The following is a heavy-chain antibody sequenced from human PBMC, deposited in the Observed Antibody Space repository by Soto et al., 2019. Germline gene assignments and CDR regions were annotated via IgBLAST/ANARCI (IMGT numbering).Heavy chain of an antibody. CDR1: GGTFSSYA. J-gene: IGHJ6*02. Sequence: QVQLVQSGAEVKKPGSSVKVSCKASGGTFSSYAISWVRQAPGQGLEWMGGIIPIFGTANYAQKFQGRVTITADESTSTAYMVLSSLRSEDTAVYYCARDTPVGSMSYDYYYYYGMDVWGQGTTVTVSS. CDR3: ARDTPVGSMSYDYYYYYGMDV. D-gene: IGHD4-17*01. V-gene: IGHV1-69*01. CDR2: IIPIFGTA.